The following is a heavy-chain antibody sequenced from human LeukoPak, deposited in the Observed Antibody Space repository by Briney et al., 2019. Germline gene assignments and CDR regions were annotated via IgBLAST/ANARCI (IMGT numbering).Heavy chain of an antibody. Sequence: SETLSLTCAVYGGSFSSYYWSWVRQPPGKGLEWIGEINHSGSTNYNPSLKSRVTISVDTPKNQFSLKLSSVTAADTAVYYCARATTMYSYGPYYYYYYGMDVWGQGTTVTVSS. V-gene: IGHV4-34*01. CDR2: INHSGST. D-gene: IGHD5-18*01. CDR3: ARATTMYSYGPYYYYYYGMDV. J-gene: IGHJ6*02. CDR1: GGSFSSYY.